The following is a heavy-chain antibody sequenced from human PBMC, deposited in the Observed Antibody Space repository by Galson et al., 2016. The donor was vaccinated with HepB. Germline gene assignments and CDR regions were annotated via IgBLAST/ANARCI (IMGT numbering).Heavy chain of an antibody. CDR3: ARPLNYDDSSGYTFDI. J-gene: IGHJ3*02. V-gene: IGHV1-18*01. Sequence: SVKVSCKASGYSFTSYGIGWVRQAPGQGLEWMGWISAYSRNTKYAQKFQGRVTMTTDTSTSTAYMELRSLRYDDTAVYYCARPLNYDDSSGYTFDIWGQGTMVTVSS. CDR2: ISAYSRNT. D-gene: IGHD3-22*01. CDR1: GYSFTSYG.